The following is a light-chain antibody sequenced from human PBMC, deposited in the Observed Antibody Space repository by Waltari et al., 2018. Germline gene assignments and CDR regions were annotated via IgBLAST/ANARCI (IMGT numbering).Light chain of an antibody. CDR3: TSYTSRHTLV. Sequence: QSALTQPASVSGSPGQSITISCTGSSLDVGGYDFVSWYRQHPGKAPKVLIFDVNNRPSGVSDRVSGSKSGNTASLTISGLQAEDEGDYYCTSYTSRHTLVFGGGTKVTVL. V-gene: IGLV2-14*01. J-gene: IGLJ1*01. CDR1: SLDVGGYDF. CDR2: DVN.